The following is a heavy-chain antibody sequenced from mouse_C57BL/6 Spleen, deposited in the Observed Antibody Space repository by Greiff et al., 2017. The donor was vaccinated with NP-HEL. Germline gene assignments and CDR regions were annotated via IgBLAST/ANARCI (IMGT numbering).Heavy chain of an antibody. D-gene: IGHD1-1*01. CDR1: GFTFSDYY. CDR3: ARGRLFYGSSHWYFDV. CDR2: INYDGSST. J-gene: IGHJ1*03. V-gene: IGHV5-16*01. Sequence: DVKLVESEGGLVQPGSSMKLSCTASGFTFSDYYMAWVRQVPEKGLEWVANINYDGSSTYYLDSLKSRFIISRDNAKNILYLQMSSLKSEDTATYYCARGRLFYGSSHWYFDVWGTGTTVTVSS.